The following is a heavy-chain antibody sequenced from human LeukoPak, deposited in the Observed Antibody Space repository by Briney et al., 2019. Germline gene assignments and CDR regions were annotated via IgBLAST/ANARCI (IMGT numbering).Heavy chain of an antibody. CDR3: ARFIAAAGIEEYGDVYYYYYMDV. V-gene: IGHV1-69*13. CDR1: GGTFSSYA. J-gene: IGHJ6*03. Sequence: ASVKVSCKASGGTFSSYAISWVRQAPGQGLEWMGGIIPIFGTANYAQKFQGRVTITADESTSTAYMELSSLRSEDTAVYYCARFIAAAGIEEYGDVYYYYYMDVWGKGTTVTVSS. CDR2: IIPIFGTA. D-gene: IGHD6-13*01.